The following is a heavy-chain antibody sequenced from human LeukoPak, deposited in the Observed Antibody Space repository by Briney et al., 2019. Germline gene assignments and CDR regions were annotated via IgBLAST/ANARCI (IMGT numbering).Heavy chain of an antibody. D-gene: IGHD6-6*01. CDR1: GFTFTDYW. CDR3: AKEYTSSGGHLDY. J-gene: IGHJ4*02. V-gene: IGHV3-23*01. CDR2: ISDGGIST. Sequence: GGSLRLSCAASGFTFTDYWMTWVRQAPGKGLEWVSGISDGGISTYYADSVKGRFTVSRDNSKNTLFLQMNSLRAEDTAVYYCAKEYTSSGGHLDYWGQGTLVTVSS.